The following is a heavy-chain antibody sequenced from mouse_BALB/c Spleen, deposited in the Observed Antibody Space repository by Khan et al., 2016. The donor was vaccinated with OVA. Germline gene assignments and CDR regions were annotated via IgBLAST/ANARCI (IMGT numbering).Heavy chain of an antibody. CDR3: ARTGYYYFDY. D-gene: IGHD2-3*01. Sequence: EVELVESGGGLVQTGGSRKLSCAASGFTFSGFGMHWVRQAPEKGLEWVAYISSGSNTIYYADTVKGRFTISRDNPKNTLFLQMTSLRSEDTAMYYWARTGYYYFDYWGQGTTLTVSS. V-gene: IGHV5-17*02. J-gene: IGHJ2*01. CDR1: GFTFSGFG. CDR2: ISSGSNTI.